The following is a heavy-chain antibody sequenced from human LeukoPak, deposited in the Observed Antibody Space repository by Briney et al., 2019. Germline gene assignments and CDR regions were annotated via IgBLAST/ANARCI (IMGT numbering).Heavy chain of an antibody. CDR2: IYYSGST. Sequence: ETLSLTCTVSGGSISSYYWSWIRQPPGKGLEWIGYIYYSGSTHYNPSLKSRVTISVDTSRNQFSLRLSSVTAADTAVYYCAREEEGAYFDYWGQGTLVTVSS. CDR3: AREEEGAYFDY. V-gene: IGHV4-59*01. D-gene: IGHD3-16*01. J-gene: IGHJ4*02. CDR1: GGSISSYY.